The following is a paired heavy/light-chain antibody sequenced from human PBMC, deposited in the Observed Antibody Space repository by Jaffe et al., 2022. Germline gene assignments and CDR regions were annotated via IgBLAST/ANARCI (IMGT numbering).Light chain of an antibody. CDR1: NSDVGVYNY. J-gene: IGLJ1*01. Sequence: QSALTQPASVSGSPGQSITISCTGTNSDVGVYNYVSWYQQHPGKAPKLIIYHVSNRPSGISNRFSGSKSGNTASLTISGLQAEDEADYYCSSYASRSTYVFGTGTEVTVL. CDR3: SSYASRSTYV. CDR2: HVS. V-gene: IGLV2-14*03.
Heavy chain of an antibody. CDR1: GFPFSSSA. J-gene: IGHJ4*02. CDR2: IIVGSGET. CDR3: AAELYRDGCCYFDY. D-gene: IGHD1-26*01. Sequence: QVQLVQSGPEVKNPGTSMKVSCKTSGFPFSSSAVQWVRQARGQRLEWVGWIIVGSGETNYAQNFQGRVTITRDMATSTAYMELGSLTPDDTAVYYCAAELYRDGCCYFDYWGLGTLLTVSS. V-gene: IGHV1-58*01.